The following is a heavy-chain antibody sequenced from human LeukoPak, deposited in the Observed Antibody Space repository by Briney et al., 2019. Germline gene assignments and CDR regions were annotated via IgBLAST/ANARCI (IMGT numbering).Heavy chain of an antibody. Sequence: SETLSLTCTVSGGSISSSSYYWGWTRQPPGKGLEWIGSIYYSGSTYHNPSLKSRVTISVDTSKNQFSLKLSSVTAADTAVYYCARHRGDIVVVPAAMGGRHWFDPWGQGTLVTVSS. CDR2: IYYSGST. D-gene: IGHD2-2*01. CDR3: ARHRGDIVVVPAAMGGRHWFDP. CDR1: GGSISSSSYY. V-gene: IGHV4-39*01. J-gene: IGHJ5*02.